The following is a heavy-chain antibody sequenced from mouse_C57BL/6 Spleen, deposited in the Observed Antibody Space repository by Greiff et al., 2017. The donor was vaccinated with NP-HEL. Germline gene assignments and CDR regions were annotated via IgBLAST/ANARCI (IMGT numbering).Heavy chain of an antibody. Sequence: VQLKQSGPGLVKPSQSLSLSCSVTGYSITSGYYWNWIRQFPGNKLEWMGYISYDGSNNYNPSLKNRISITRDTSKNQFFLKLNSVTTEDTATYYCAGGLYYDYDEGFAYWGQGTLVTVSA. D-gene: IGHD2-4*01. CDR2: ISYDGSN. V-gene: IGHV3-6*01. CDR3: AGGLYYDYDEGFAY. CDR1: GYSITSGYY. J-gene: IGHJ3*01.